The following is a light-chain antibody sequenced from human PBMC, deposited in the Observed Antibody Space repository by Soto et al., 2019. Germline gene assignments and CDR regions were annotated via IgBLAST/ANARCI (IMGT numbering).Light chain of an antibody. CDR1: QKISSSY. J-gene: IGKJ5*01. V-gene: IGKV3-20*01. CDR2: GAS. CDR3: QQYGGTPPIT. Sequence: DIVLTQSPGTLSLSPGERATLSCRASQKISSSYLAWYQQKPGQAPRFLIYGASSRATGIPDRFSGSGSGTDFTLTISRLEPEDFAVYYCQQYGGTPPITFGQGTRLEIK.